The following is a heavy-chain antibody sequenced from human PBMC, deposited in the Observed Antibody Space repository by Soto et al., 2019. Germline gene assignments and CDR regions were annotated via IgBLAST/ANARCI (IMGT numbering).Heavy chain of an antibody. CDR2: SYYSGST. CDR1: GGSISSYY. J-gene: IGHJ4*02. CDR3: ARHFSVDYFDY. Sequence: PSETLSLTCTVSGGSISSYYWSWIRQPPGKGLEWIGYSYYSGSTNYNPSLKSRVTISVDTSKNQFSLKLSSVTAADTAVYYCARHFSVDYFDYWGQGALVTVSS. V-gene: IGHV4-59*08.